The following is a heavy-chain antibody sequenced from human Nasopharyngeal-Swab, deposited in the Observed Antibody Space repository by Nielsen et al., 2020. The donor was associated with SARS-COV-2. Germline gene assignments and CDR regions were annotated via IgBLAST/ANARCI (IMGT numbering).Heavy chain of an antibody. CDR2: ISSGSSYT. D-gene: IGHD2-15*01. CDR1: GFTFSDYY. J-gene: IGHJ4*02. V-gene: IGHV3-11*06. CDR3: ARYSTYCSGGTCYNPLHY. Sequence: GGSLRLSCAASGFTFSDYYMTWIRQAPGKGLDWVSYISSGSSYTNYADSVRGRFTISRDNAKNSLCLQMNSLRAEDTAIYYCARYSTYCSGGTCYNPLHYWGQGTLVTVSS.